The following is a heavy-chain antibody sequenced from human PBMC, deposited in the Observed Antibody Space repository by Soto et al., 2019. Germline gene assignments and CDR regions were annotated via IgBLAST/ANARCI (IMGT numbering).Heavy chain of an antibody. CDR3: ARRDSSPAYRY. V-gene: IGHV4-39*01. J-gene: IGHJ4*02. D-gene: IGHD2-15*01. CDR2: IYYRGRT. CDR1: GGSISNSSYC. Sequence: PSETLCLTCTVSGGSISNSSYCWGWIRQPPGKGLEGIGSIYYRGRTYYSPPLKSGVNISVDTSKNQFSLKLSSVTASYSAVYYCARRDSSPAYRYWGQGTLVTVSS.